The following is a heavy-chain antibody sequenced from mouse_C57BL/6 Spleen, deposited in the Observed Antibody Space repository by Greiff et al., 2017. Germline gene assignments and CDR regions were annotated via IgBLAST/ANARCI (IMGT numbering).Heavy chain of an antibody. CDR1: GYTFTDYY. J-gene: IGHJ2*01. CDR2: INPNNGGT. V-gene: IGHV1-26*01. Sequence: EVQLQQSGPELVKPGASVKISCKASGYTFTDYYMNWVKQSHGKSLEWIGDINPNNGGTRYNQKFKGKATLTVDKSSSTAYMELRSLTSEDSAVYYCAGGSDYWGQGTTLTVSS. CDR3: AGGSDY.